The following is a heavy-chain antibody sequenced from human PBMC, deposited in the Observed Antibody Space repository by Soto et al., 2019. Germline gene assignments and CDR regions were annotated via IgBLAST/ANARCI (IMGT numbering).Heavy chain of an antibody. J-gene: IGHJ3*02. Sequence: GGSLRLSCAASGFTVSSNFMTWVRQPPGKGLEWVSAIYMGGSTYYANSVKGRFTISRDNSKNTLYLQMNSLRAEDTAVYYCTRRIVATDDAFDIWGQGTMVTVSS. CDR2: IYMGGST. D-gene: IGHD5-12*01. CDR1: GFTVSSNF. V-gene: IGHV3-66*04. CDR3: TRRIVATDDAFDI.